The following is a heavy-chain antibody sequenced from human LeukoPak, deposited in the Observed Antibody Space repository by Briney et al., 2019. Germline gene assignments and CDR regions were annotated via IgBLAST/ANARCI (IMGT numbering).Heavy chain of an antibody. V-gene: IGHV1-24*01. CDR3: ATALRLYSSGWYYFDY. Sequence: ASVKVSCKVTGYTLTELSIHWVRQAPGKGLEWMGGFDPEDGETIYAQKFQGRVTMTEDTSTDTAYMELSSLRSEDTAVYYCATALRLYSSGWYYFDYWGQGTLVTVSS. CDR2: FDPEDGET. D-gene: IGHD6-19*01. CDR1: GYTLTELS. J-gene: IGHJ4*02.